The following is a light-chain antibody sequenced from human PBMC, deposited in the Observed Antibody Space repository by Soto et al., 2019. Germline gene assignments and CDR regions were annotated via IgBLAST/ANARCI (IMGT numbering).Light chain of an antibody. CDR3: QQSDSTPLT. V-gene: IGKV1-39*01. J-gene: IGKJ4*01. CDR1: QSISSY. CDR2: AAS. Sequence: DIQMTQSPSSLSASVGDRVTITCRASQSISSYLNWYQQKPGKAHQVLIYAASSLQSGVPSRFSGSGSGTDFSLTISSLQPEDFATYYCQQSDSTPLTFGGGTKVQIK.